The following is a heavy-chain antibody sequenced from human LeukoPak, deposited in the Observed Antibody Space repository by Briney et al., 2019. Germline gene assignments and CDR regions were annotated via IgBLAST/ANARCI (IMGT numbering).Heavy chain of an antibody. CDR3: AKDQSNWNEGFDY. CDR2: ISGSGGST. J-gene: IGHJ4*02. V-gene: IGHV3-23*01. CDR1: GFTFSSYA. Sequence: GGSLRLSCAASGFTFSSYAMSWVRQAPGKGLEWVSAISGSGGSTYYADSVKGRFTISRDNSKNTLYLRMNSLRAEDTAVYYCAKDQSNWNEGFDYWGQGTLVTVSS. D-gene: IGHD1-1*01.